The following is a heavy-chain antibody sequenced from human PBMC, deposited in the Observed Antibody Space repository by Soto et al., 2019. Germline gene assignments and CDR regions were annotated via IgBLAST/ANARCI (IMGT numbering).Heavy chain of an antibody. J-gene: IGHJ4*02. CDR2: VYYSGAT. Sequence: PXETLSLTCTVAGYSIATGGHYYNWIRQVPGKGLEWIGCVYYSGATHYTPSLRARATISRDTSKNQFSLRLISVTAADTALYYCARDKDLQPTVWGFWGQGNQVTVSS. V-gene: IGHV4-31*03. D-gene: IGHD3-16*01. CDR3: ARDKDLQPTVWGF. CDR1: GYSIATGGHY.